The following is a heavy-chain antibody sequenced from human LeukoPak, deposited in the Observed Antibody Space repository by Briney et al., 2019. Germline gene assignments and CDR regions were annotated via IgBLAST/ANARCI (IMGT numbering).Heavy chain of an antibody. CDR1: GGTFSSSA. CDR3: ARDQGLTAPPPYGLDV. V-gene: IGHV1-69*04. J-gene: IGHJ6*02. Sequence: SVKVSCKTSGGTFSSSAITWVRQAPGQGLEWMGRIIPVLNITTYAKKFQGSVTITADTSTSTVYMELSSLRSEETAVYYCARDQGLTAPPPYGLDVWGQGTTVIVSS. D-gene: IGHD5-18*01. CDR2: IIPVLNIT.